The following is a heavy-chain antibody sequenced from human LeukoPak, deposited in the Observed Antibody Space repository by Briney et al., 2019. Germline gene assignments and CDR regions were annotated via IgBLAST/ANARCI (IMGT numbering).Heavy chain of an antibody. CDR3: ATAGYNTSWYYFDY. CDR1: GYSISSDYY. V-gene: IGHV4-38-2*01. Sequence: SETLSLTCAVSGYSISSDYYWGWIRPPPGKGLEWIGSIYHSGSTYYNPSLKSRVTISVDTSKNQFSLKLSSVTAADTAVYYCATAGYNTSWYYFDYWGQGALVTVSS. D-gene: IGHD6-13*01. J-gene: IGHJ4*02. CDR2: IYHSGST.